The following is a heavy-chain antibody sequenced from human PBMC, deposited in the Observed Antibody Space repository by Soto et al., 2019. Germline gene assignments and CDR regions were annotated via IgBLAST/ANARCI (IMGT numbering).Heavy chain of an antibody. CDR2: IHHSGST. Sequence: SDTLSLTCTVSGDSIRSYHSSCIRQPPGQALEWIGYIHHSGSTNYNPSLKSRVTISVDTSKNQFSLNLNSVTAADTAVYYCARDRRTIGTTNYYYYMDLWGTGTTLTVSS. D-gene: IGHD1-1*01. CDR1: GDSIRSYH. J-gene: IGHJ6*03. V-gene: IGHV4-59*01. CDR3: ARDRRTIGTTNYYYYMDL.